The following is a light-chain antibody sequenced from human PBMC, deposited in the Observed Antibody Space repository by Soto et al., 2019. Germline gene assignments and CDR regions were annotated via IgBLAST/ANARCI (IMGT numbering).Light chain of an antibody. V-gene: IGLV1-40*01. Sequence: QSVLTQPPSVSEAPGQRVTISCTGRSSNIGAGYEAHWYQQVPGTAPKLLIYENNNRPSGVPDRFSGSKSGTSASLAITGLQAEDEAVYYCQSNDSSLSGYVFGTGTKLTVL. CDR3: QSNDSSLSGYV. J-gene: IGLJ1*01. CDR2: ENN. CDR1: SSNIGAGYE.